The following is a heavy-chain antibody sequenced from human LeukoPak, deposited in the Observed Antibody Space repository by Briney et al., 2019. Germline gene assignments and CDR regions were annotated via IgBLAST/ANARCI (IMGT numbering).Heavy chain of an antibody. CDR2: ISAYNGNT. V-gene: IGHV1-18*01. CDR1: GYTFMSYG. Sequence: ASVKVSCKAYGYTFMSYGISWVRQAPGQGLEWMGWISAYNGNTNYAQKLQGRVTMTTDTSTSTAYMELRSLRSDDTAVYYCARDEMVRRSYYGMDVWGQGTTVTVSS. CDR3: ARDEMVRRSYYGMDV. J-gene: IGHJ6*02. D-gene: IGHD3-10*01.